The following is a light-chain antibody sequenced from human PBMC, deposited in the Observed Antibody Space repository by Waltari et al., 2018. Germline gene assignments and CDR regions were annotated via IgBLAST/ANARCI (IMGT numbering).Light chain of an antibody. CDR2: GAS. CDR3: QQYNYWPT. V-gene: IGKV3-15*01. J-gene: IGKJ1*01. Sequence: EIVMTQSPATLSVSPGERATLSCRASQSVSSNLAWYQQKPGQAPRLLIYGASTRATGIPARFSGGGSGTDFTLTISSMQSEDFAVYYCQQYNYWPTFGQGTKVEIK. CDR1: QSVSSN.